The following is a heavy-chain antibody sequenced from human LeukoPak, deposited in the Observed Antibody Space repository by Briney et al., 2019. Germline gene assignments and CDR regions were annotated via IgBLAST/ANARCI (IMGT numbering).Heavy chain of an antibody. CDR1: GFTFSSYE. CDR3: ARDGALLYSSGWLFDS. V-gene: IGHV3-48*03. D-gene: IGHD6-19*01. J-gene: IGHJ4*02. Sequence: GALRLSCAASGFTFSSYEMNWVRQAPGKGLEWVSYISSSGSTIYYAGSVKGRFTISRDNAKNSLYLQMNSLRAEDTAVYYCARDGALLYSSGWLFDSWGQGKLVTVSS. CDR2: ISSSGSTI.